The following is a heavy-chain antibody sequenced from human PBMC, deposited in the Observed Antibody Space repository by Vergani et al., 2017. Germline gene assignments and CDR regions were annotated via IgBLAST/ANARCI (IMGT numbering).Heavy chain of an antibody. J-gene: IGHJ6*02. V-gene: IGHV3-23*01. CDR3: ARALDREAWFGELLSYYYYGMDV. Sequence: EVQLLESGGGLVQPGGSLRLSCAASGFTFSSYAMSWVRQAPGKGLEWVSAISGSGGSTYYADSVKGRFTISRDNSKNTLYLQMNSLRAEDTAVYYCARALDREAWFGELLSYYYYGMDVWGHGTTVTVSS. CDR1: GFTFSSYA. CDR2: ISGSGGST. D-gene: IGHD3-10*01.